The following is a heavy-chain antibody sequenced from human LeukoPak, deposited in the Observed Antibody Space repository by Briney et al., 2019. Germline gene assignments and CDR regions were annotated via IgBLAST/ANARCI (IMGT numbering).Heavy chain of an antibody. CDR1: GYTFTGYY. J-gene: IGHJ6*03. V-gene: IGHV1-69*06. Sequence: SVKVSCKASGYTFTGYYMHWVRQAPGQGLEWMGGIIPIFGTANYAQKFQGRVTITADRSTSTAYMELSSLRSEDTAVYYCARVGPWVNPDYYYYYMDVWGKGTTVTVSS. CDR2: IIPIFGTA. CDR3: ARVGPWVNPDYYYYYMDV. D-gene: IGHD1-14*01.